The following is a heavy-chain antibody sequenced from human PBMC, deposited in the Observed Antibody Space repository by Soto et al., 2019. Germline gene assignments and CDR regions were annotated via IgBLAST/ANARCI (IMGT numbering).Heavy chain of an antibody. Sequence: SETLSLTCILSGGSINCSDHFWVWIRQTPGKGLEWIGSVYYTETTYYNPSLKSPVTISVETSRNTFSLKVNSVTAADTGIYYCARQRVLSTNMFITSFDPWGQGTLVTVSS. J-gene: IGHJ5*02. CDR3: ARQRVLSTNMFITSFDP. CDR2: VYYTETT. CDR1: GGSINCSDHF. V-gene: IGHV4-39*01. D-gene: IGHD3-10*02.